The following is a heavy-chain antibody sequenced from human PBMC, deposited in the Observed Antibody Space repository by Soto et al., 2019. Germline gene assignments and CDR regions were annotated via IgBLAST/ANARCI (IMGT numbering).Heavy chain of an antibody. J-gene: IGHJ4*02. CDR2: INHSGST. CDR3: ARLYYYGSQSYSTYYFDH. V-gene: IGHV4-34*01. Sequence: QVRLQQWGAGLLKPSETLSLTCAVYGGSFSGYYWNWIRQPPGKGLEWIGKINHSGSTNYNPSLKSRVTMSVEMSKNQFSLKLSSVPAADTAVYYCARLYYYGSQSYSTYYFDHWGQGTLVTVSS. D-gene: IGHD3-10*01. CDR1: GGSFSGYY.